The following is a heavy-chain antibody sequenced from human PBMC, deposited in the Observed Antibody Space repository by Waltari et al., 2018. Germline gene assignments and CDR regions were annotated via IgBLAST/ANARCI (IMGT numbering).Heavy chain of an antibody. CDR1: GASLFTTSVA. CDR2: KYYRSQWRN. V-gene: IGHV6-1*01. J-gene: IGHJ3*02. CDR3: ARGKFTAFDI. Sequence: QVQLQQSGPGLVKPSQTLSLTCAVSGASLFTTSVAWNWIRQSPSRGLEWLGRKYYRSQWRNDYALSVKGRITVNPDTSKNHFSLQLDSVTPDDTAVYYCARGKFTAFDIWGQGTMVTVSS.